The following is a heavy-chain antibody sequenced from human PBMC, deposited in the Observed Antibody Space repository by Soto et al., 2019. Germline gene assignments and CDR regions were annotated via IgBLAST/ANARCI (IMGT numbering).Heavy chain of an antibody. CDR3: AKDEAYCGGDCYPIDAFDI. V-gene: IGHV3-23*01. Sequence: GGSLRLSCAASGFTFSSYAMSWVRQAPGKGLEWVSAISGIGGSTYYADSVKGRFTISRDNSKNTLYLQMNSLRAEDTAVYSCAKDEAYCGGDCYPIDAFDIWGQGTMVTVSS. CDR2: ISGIGGST. CDR1: GFTFSSYA. D-gene: IGHD2-21*02. J-gene: IGHJ3*02.